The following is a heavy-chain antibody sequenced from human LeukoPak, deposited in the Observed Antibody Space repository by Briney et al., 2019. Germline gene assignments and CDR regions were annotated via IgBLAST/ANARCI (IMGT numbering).Heavy chain of an antibody. V-gene: IGHV3-21*01. Sequence: PGVSLRRSGAASGFTFSSYSMNRVRHAPGKGLEWVSSISSSSSYISYADSVKGRVTISRDNAKNSLYLQMNSLRAEDTAVYYCATMIVSKGAFDIWGQGTMVTVSS. CDR1: GFTFSSYS. J-gene: IGHJ3*02. D-gene: IGHD3-22*01. CDR3: ATMIVSKGAFDI. CDR2: ISSSSSYI.